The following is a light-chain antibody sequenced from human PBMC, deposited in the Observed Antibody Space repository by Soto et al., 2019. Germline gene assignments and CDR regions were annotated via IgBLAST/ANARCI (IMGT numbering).Light chain of an antibody. CDR2: DNN. CDR3: GTWDSTLSVGV. V-gene: IGLV1-51*01. J-gene: IGLJ2*01. CDR1: RSNIGNND. Sequence: QSVLTQPPSVSAAPGQKVTISCSGSRSNIGNNDVSWYQHLPGAAPKLLIYDNNRRHSGIPDRFCGSKSGTSATLGITGLQTGDEADYYCGTWDSTLSVGVFGGGTKLTVL.